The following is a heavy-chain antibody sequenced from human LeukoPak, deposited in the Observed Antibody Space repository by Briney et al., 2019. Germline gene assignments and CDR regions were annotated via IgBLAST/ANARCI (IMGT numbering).Heavy chain of an antibody. V-gene: IGHV3-48*03. CDR3: ARGYFDWLLSSSYWYFDL. J-gene: IGHJ2*01. Sequence: PGGSLRLSCAASGFSFRSHEMNWVRQAPGKGLEWISYISRGGDYIYYADSVKGRFTISRDNAKNSLYLQMNSLRAEDTAVYYCARGYFDWLLSSSYWYFDLWGRGSLVTVSS. CDR1: GFSFRSHE. CDR2: ISRGGDYI. D-gene: IGHD3-9*01.